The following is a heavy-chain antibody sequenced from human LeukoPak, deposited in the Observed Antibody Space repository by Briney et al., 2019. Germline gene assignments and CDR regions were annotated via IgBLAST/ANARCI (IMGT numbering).Heavy chain of an antibody. CDR3: VVQGWVFRAPTQYYFDY. V-gene: IGHV3-64D*06. CDR1: GFTFSSYA. CDR2: ISSNGGSR. D-gene: IGHD1-1*01. Sequence: PGGSLRLSCSDSGFTFSSYAMHWVRQAPGKGLEYVSAISSNGGSRYYADSVKDRFTISRENSKETLYIQMRRLRDEDTGVYYCVVQGWVFRAPTQYYFDYGGQGTLVTVSA. J-gene: IGHJ4*02.